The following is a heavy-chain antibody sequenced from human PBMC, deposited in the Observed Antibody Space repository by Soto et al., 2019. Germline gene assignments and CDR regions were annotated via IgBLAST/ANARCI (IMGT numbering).Heavy chain of an antibody. Sequence: EVQLVESGGGLVQPGGSLRLSCAVSGFTVSSHYMSWVRQAPGKGLEWVSVIYSGGSTYYADSVKGRFIISRDNSKNTLYLQMNSLRAEESAVYYCAQHDWFDPWGQGTLVTVSS. CDR1: GFTVSSHY. V-gene: IGHV3-66*04. J-gene: IGHJ5*02. CDR3: AQHDWFDP. CDR2: IYSGGST.